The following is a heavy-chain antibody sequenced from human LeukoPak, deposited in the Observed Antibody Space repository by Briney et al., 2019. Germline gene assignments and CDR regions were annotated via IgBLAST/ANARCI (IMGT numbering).Heavy chain of an antibody. CDR2: IYYTGST. D-gene: IGHD5-24*01. Sequence: SETLSLTCTVSGGSINNYYWSWIRQPPGKGLEWIGYIYYTGSTNNNPSLKSRVTISVDTSKNQFSLKVRSVTAEDTAVYYCARGGRDVEGGLYYYMDVWGKGTTVTVSS. J-gene: IGHJ6*03. V-gene: IGHV4-59*01. CDR1: GGSINNYY. CDR3: ARGGRDVEGGLYYYMDV.